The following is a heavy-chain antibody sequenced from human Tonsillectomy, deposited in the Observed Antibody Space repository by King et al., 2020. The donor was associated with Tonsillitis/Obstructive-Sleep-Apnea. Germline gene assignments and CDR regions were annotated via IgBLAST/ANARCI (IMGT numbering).Heavy chain of an antibody. J-gene: IGHJ6*03. CDR3: ARLSDSSGWNSGFYYMDV. V-gene: IGHV5-10-1*01. CDR1: GYSFTSFW. D-gene: IGHD6-19*01. Sequence: VQLVESGAEVKKPGESLRISCKGSGYSFTSFWISWVRQMPGKGLEWMGRIDPSDSYTNYSPSFQGHVTISVDKSISTAYLQWSSLKASATAMYYCARLSDSSGWNSGFYYMDVWGKGTTVTVSS. CDR2: IDPSDSYT.